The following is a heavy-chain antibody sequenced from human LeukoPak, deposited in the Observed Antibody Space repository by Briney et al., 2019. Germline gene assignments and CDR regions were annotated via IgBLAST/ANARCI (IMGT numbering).Heavy chain of an antibody. CDR1: GYTFTGYY. D-gene: IGHD2-2*01. V-gene: IGHV1-2*02. CDR3: TSGFCGSTTRFADVEY. Sequence: GASVKVSCKASGYTFTGYYMHWVRQAPGQGLEWMGWINLNSGGTKYAQSFQGRVTMTRDTSVGTDYMELSRLRFDDTAVYYCTSGFCGSTTRFADVEYWGQGTLITVSS. J-gene: IGHJ4*02. CDR2: INLNSGGT.